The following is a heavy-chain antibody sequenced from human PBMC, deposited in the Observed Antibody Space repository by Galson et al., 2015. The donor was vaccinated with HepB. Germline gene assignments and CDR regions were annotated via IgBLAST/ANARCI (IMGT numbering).Heavy chain of an antibody. CDR3: ARGVYYYDSSCYGYYLDF. CDR1: GYTFTSYY. J-gene: IGHJ4*02. V-gene: IGHV1-46*01. CDR2: INPYSGST. D-gene: IGHD3-22*01. Sequence: SVKVSCKASGYTFTSYYMHWVRQAPGQGLEWMGIINPYSGSTSYAQKLQGRVTMTRDTSTSTVYMELRSLRSEDTAVYYCARGVYYYDSSCYGYYLDFWGQGTLVTVSS.